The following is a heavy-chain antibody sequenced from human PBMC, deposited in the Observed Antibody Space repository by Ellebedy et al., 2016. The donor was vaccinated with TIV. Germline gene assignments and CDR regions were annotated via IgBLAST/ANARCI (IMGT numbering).Heavy chain of an antibody. CDR1: GFTFSSYG. Sequence: GESLKISXAASGFTFSSYGMHWVRQAPGKGLEWVSSISSSSSYIYYADSVKGRFTISRDNAKNSLYLQMNSLRAEDTAVYYCARAGKGDSSGWLYYYMDVWGKGTTVTVSS. CDR2: ISSSSSYI. CDR3: ARAGKGDSSGWLYYYMDV. J-gene: IGHJ6*03. D-gene: IGHD6-19*01. V-gene: IGHV3-21*01.